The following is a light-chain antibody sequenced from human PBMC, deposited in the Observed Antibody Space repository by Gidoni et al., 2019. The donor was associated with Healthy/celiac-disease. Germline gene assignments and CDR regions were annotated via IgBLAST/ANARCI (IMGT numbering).Light chain of an antibody. Sequence: EIALTQSSGTLSLSPGERATLSCSASQSVSSSYLAWYQQKPGQAPRLLIYGSSSRAAGIPDRFSGSGSGTDFTLTISRLEPEDFAVYYCQQYGSSPLTFGGGTKVEIK. CDR2: GSS. CDR1: QSVSSSY. CDR3: QQYGSSPLT. V-gene: IGKV3-20*01. J-gene: IGKJ4*01.